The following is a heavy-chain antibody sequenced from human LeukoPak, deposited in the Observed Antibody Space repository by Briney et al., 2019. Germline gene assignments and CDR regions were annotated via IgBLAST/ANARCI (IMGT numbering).Heavy chain of an antibody. CDR3: AKEEYSSSYDY. CDR1: GFTFSSYA. D-gene: IGHD6-6*01. Sequence: GGSLRLSCAASGFTFSSYAMSWVRQAPGKGLEWVSGISGSGGSTKYADSVKGRFTISRDSSKNTLYLQMNSLRAEDTVVYYCAKEEYSSSYDYWGQGTLVTVSS. V-gene: IGHV3-23*01. CDR2: ISGSGGST. J-gene: IGHJ4*02.